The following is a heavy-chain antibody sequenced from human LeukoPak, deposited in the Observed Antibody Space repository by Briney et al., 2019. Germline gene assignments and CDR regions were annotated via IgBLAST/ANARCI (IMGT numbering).Heavy chain of an antibody. CDR2: IYTSGST. J-gene: IGHJ5*02. Sequence: PSETLSLTCTVSGGSIRSYYWSWIRQPAGKGLEWIGRIYTSGSTNYNPSLKSRVTMSVDTSKNQFSLKLSSVTAADTAVYYCARDSITMVRGPNWFDPWGQGTLVTVFS. CDR1: GGSIRSYY. CDR3: ARDSITMVRGPNWFDP. V-gene: IGHV4-4*07. D-gene: IGHD3-10*01.